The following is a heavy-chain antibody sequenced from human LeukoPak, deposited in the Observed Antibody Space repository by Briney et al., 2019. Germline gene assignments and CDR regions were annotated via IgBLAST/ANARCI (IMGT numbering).Heavy chain of an antibody. CDR2: LYNSGRT. J-gene: IGHJ3*02. CDR1: GDSISSGTSY. V-gene: IGHV4-61*02. CDR3: ATRLHYYYDTSPSFFDI. D-gene: IGHD3-22*01. Sequence: PSETLSLTCSVSGDSISSGTSYWSWIRQPAGKGLEWIGRLYNSGRTDYNPSLKSRVTISVDTSKNQFSLKLSSVTAADTAVYYCATRLHYYYDTSPSFFDIWGQGTMVTVSS.